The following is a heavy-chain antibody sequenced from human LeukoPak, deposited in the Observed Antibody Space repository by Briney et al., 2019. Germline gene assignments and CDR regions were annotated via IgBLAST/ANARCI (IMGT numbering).Heavy chain of an antibody. V-gene: IGHV4-31*03. CDR2: IYYSGST. Sequence: SETLSLTCTVSGGSISSGGYYWSWIRQHPGKGLEWTGYIYYSGSTYYNPSLKSRVTISVDTSKNQFSLKLSSVTTADTAVYYCAREWWAATGWKEDYYFDYWGQGTLVTVSS. J-gene: IGHJ4*02. D-gene: IGHD2-15*01. CDR3: AREWWAATGWKEDYYFDY. CDR1: GGSISSGGYY.